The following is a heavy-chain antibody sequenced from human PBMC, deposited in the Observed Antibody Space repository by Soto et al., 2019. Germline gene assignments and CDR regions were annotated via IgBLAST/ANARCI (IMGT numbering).Heavy chain of an antibody. CDR2: INSDGSST. Sequence: EAQLVESGGGLVQPGGSLRLSCAASGFTFSSYWMHWVRQAPGKGLVWVSRINSDGSSTIDADSVKGRFTISRDNAKNTLFLQMNSLRAEDTAVYYCARDGASARADYWGQGTLVTVSS. D-gene: IGHD6-6*01. J-gene: IGHJ4*02. V-gene: IGHV3-74*01. CDR1: GFTFSSYW. CDR3: ARDGASARADY.